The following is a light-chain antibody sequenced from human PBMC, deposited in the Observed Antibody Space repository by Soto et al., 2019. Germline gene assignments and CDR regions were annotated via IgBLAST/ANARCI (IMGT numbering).Light chain of an antibody. CDR3: QQRTNWLT. CDR2: DAS. J-gene: IGKJ4*01. V-gene: IGKV3-11*01. CDR1: QSLSSY. Sequence: EIVLTQSPATLSLSPGERATLSCRASQSLSSYLAWYQQKPSQAPRLLIYDASNRATGIPARFSGSGSGTDFTLTISSLEPEDFAVYYCQQRTNWLTFGGGTKVDIK.